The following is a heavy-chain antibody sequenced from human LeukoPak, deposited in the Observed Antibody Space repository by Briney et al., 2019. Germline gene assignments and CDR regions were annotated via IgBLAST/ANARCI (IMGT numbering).Heavy chain of an antibody. CDR1: GFTVSSNY. D-gene: IGHD3-10*01. V-gene: IGHV3-53*01. Sequence: GGSLRLSCAASGFTVSSNYITWVRQAPGKGLEWVSVTYSGGRTYYADSVKGRFTISRDNSKNALNLQMHNLRAEDTAVYYCARDLRLWFGDTHALDYWGQGTLVTVSS. CDR2: TYSGGRT. J-gene: IGHJ4*02. CDR3: ARDLRLWFGDTHALDY.